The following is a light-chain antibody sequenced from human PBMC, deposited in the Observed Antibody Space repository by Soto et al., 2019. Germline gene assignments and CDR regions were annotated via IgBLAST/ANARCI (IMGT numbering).Light chain of an antibody. V-gene: IGKV3-15*01. Sequence: EIVMTQSPATLSVSPGERATLSCRASQSVSSNLAWYQQKPGQAPRLLIYGASTRATGIPARFSGSGSGTEFTLTISLLQSEDFAVYYCQQYNNWPPRAWTFGQGTKVEIK. CDR3: QQYNNWPPRAWT. J-gene: IGKJ1*01. CDR2: GAS. CDR1: QSVSSN.